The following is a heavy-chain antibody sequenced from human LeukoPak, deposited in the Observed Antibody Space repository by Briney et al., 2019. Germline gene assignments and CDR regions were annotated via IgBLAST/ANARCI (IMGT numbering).Heavy chain of an antibody. CDR3: ARCGELHNNWFDP. CDR1: GYSISSGYY. CDR2: IYHSGST. J-gene: IGHJ5*02. Sequence: ETLSLTCAVSGYSISSGYYWRWIRQPPGKGLEWIGSIYHSGSTYYNPSLKSRVTISVDTSKNQFSLKLSSVTAADTAVYYCARCGELHNNWFDPWGQGTLVTVSS. V-gene: IGHV4-38-2*01. D-gene: IGHD3-10*01.